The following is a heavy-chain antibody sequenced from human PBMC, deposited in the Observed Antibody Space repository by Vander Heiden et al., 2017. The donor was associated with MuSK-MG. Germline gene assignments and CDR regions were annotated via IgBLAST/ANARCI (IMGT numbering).Heavy chain of an antibody. Sequence: QVQLQQWGAGLLKPSETLSLTCAVYAGSFSGYYWSWIRQPPGKGLEWIGEINHSGSTNYNPSLKSRVTISVDTSKNQFSLKLSSVTAADTAVYYCARGRRATKQSKEFDPWGQGTLVTVSS. CDR1: AGSFSGYY. CDR2: INHSGST. CDR3: ARGRRATKQSKEFDP. V-gene: IGHV4-34*01. J-gene: IGHJ5*02.